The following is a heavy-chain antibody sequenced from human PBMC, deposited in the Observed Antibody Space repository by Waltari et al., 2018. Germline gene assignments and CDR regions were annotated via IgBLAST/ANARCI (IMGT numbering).Heavy chain of an antibody. D-gene: IGHD6-19*01. CDR3: ARAGSGWFDP. CDR1: GGSISSYY. V-gene: IGHV4-59*01. CDR2: IYYSGST. Sequence: QVQLQESGPGLVKPSETLSLTCTVSGGSISSYYWSWIRQPPGKGLEWIGYIYYSGSTNYTPSLKSRVTISVDTSKNQFSLKLSSVTAADTAVYYCARAGSGWFDPWGQGTLVTVSS. J-gene: IGHJ5*02.